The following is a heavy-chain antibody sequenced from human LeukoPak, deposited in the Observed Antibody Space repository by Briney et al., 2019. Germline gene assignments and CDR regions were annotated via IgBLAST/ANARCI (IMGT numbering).Heavy chain of an antibody. Sequence: GGSLRLSCAASGFTFSDYEMNWVRQAPGKGLEWVSYISSSGSVTHYEDSVKGRFTISRDNAKNSVDLQMTSLTAEDTALSYCTRGLLCTSCYHTFDYWGQGSLVTVSS. CDR3: TRGLLCTSCYHTFDY. V-gene: IGHV3-48*03. D-gene: IGHD2-8*01. CDR2: ISSSGSVT. J-gene: IGHJ4*02. CDR1: GFTFSDYE.